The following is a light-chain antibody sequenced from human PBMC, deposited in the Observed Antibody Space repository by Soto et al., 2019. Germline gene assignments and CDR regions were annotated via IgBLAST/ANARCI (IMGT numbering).Light chain of an antibody. Sequence: EIVLTQSPGTLSLSPGDRTTLSCRASQSFNSNYLAWYQQKPGQAPRLLIYGTSSRATGIPDRFSGSGSGTEFTLTISSLQSEDFAVYYCQQYNNWPQTFGQGTKVDNK. CDR1: QSFNSNY. CDR3: QQYNNWPQT. CDR2: GTS. J-gene: IGKJ1*01. V-gene: IGKV3-20*01.